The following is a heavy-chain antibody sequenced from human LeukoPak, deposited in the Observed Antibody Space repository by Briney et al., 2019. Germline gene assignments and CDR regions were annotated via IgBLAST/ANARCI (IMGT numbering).Heavy chain of an antibody. CDR2: ISYDGNNK. V-gene: IGHV3-30-3*01. Sequence: GGSLRLSCAASGFTFSSYAMHWVRQAPGKGLEWVAVISYDGNNKYYADSVKGRFTISRDNSKNTLYLQMNSLRAEDTAVYYCAREVEQWPFDYWGQGTLVTVSS. CDR1: GFTFSSYA. D-gene: IGHD6-19*01. CDR3: AREVEQWPFDY. J-gene: IGHJ4*02.